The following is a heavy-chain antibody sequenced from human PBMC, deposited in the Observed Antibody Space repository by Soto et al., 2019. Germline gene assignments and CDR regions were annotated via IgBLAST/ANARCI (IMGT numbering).Heavy chain of an antibody. J-gene: IGHJ4*02. CDR1: GFTFSNAW. CDR2: IKSKTDGGTT. V-gene: IGHV3-15*01. Sequence: GGSLRLSCAASGFTFSNAWMSWVRQAPGKGLEWVGRIKSKTDGGTTDYAAPVKGRFTISRDDSKNTLYLQMNSLKTEDTAVYYGTTQIGIVVVTAIDYWGQGTLVTVSS. CDR3: TTQIGIVVVTAIDY. D-gene: IGHD2-21*02.